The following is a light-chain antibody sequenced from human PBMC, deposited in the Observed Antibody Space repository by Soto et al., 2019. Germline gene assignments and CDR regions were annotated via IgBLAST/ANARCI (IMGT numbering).Light chain of an antibody. Sequence: QSVLSQPPSASGTPGQTVTISCSGSSSNTGSNAVDWYQQLPGTAPKLLIYKNNQRPSGVPDRFSGSKSGTSASLAISCLQSHDDADDYCASWDGGRNRELFGGGTKVTVL. J-gene: IGLJ2*01. CDR3: ASWDGGRNREL. CDR2: KNN. CDR1: SSNTGSNA. V-gene: IGLV1-44*01.